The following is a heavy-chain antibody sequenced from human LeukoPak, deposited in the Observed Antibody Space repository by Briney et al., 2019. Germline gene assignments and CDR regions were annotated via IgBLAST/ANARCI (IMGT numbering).Heavy chain of an antibody. CDR2: IYYSGSA. CDR1: GDSISSNNYY. Sequence: SETLSLTCTVSGDSISSNNYYWGWIRQPPGKGLEWIGSIYYSGSAYYNPSLKSRVTISVDTSKNQFSLKLSSVTAADTAVYYCARHLYTFGYGGNPLGYWGQGTLVTVSS. J-gene: IGHJ4*02. CDR3: ARHLYTFGYGGNPLGY. V-gene: IGHV4-39*01. D-gene: IGHD4-23*01.